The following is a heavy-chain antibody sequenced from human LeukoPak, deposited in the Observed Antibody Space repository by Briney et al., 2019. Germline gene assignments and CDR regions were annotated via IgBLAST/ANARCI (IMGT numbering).Heavy chain of an antibody. J-gene: IGHJ5*02. D-gene: IGHD4-11*01. CDR3: ANEGVYSNYYWFDP. V-gene: IGHV1-69*13. CDR2: TIPIFGTA. Sequence: GASVKVSCKASGGTFSSYAISWVRQAPGQGLEWMGGTIPIFGTANYAQKFQGRVTITADESTSTAYMELSSLRSEDTAVYYCANEGVYSNYYWFDPWGQGTLVTVSS. CDR1: GGTFSSYA.